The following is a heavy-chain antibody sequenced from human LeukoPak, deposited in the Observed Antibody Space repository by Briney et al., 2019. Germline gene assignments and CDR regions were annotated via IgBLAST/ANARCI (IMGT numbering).Heavy chain of an antibody. V-gene: IGHV1-18*01. CDR1: GYTFTSYG. CDR2: ISAYNGNT. J-gene: IGHJ5*02. D-gene: IGHD3-10*01. Sequence: ASVKVSCKASGYTFTSYGISWVRQAPGQGLEWTGWISAYNGNTNYAQKLQGRVTMTTDTSTSTAYMELRSLRSDDTAVYYCARDLARDGSGSYYPGDNWFDPWGQGTLVTVSS. CDR3: ARDLARDGSGSYYPGDNWFDP.